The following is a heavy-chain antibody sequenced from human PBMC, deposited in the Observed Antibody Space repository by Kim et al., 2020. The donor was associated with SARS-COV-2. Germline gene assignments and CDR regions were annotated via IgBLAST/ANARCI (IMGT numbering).Heavy chain of an antibody. J-gene: IGHJ5*02. V-gene: IGHV3-66*01. Sequence: SVKGRFTISRDNSKNTLYLQMNSLRAEDTAVYYCARGWVIGYSSGWMISWGQGTLVTVSS. D-gene: IGHD6-19*01. CDR3: ARGWVIGYSSGWMIS.